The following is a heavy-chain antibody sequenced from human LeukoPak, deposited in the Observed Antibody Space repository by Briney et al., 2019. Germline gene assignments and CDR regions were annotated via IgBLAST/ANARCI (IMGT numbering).Heavy chain of an antibody. V-gene: IGHV4-30-2*01. Sequence: SETLSLTRAVSGGSISSGGYSWSWIRQPPGKGLEWIGYIYHSGSTYYNPSLKSRVTISVDRSKNQFSLKLSSVTAAVTAVYYCARVRRTKIDYWGQGTLVTVSS. CDR1: GGSISSGGYS. J-gene: IGHJ4*02. CDR3: ARVRRTKIDY. CDR2: IYHSGST.